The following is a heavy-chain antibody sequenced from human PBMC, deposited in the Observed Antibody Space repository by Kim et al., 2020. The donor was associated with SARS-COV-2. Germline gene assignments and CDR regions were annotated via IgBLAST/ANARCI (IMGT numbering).Heavy chain of an antibody. J-gene: IGHJ5*01. CDR3: VRTAYCSSATCYRGWVDS. CDR1: GGSISSSSYY. D-gene: IGHD2-2*02. Sequence: SETLSLTCLVSGGSISSSSYYWGWMRQPPGKGLEWIVSIYYTGSTYYNPSLKSRFTISVDTSKNQFSLKLTSVIAADTAVYYCVRTAYCSSATCYRGWVDSWGQGTLVTVSS. V-gene: IGHV4-39*01. CDR2: IYYTGST.